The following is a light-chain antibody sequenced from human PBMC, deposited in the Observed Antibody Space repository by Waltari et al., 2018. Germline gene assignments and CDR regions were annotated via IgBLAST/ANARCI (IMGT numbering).Light chain of an antibody. CDR2: RAS. CDR1: QTVGSSS. V-gene: IGKV3-20*01. CDR3: QQLGTLPAT. Sequence: EIVLTQSPGTASLSPGERVTLSCRTSQTVGSSSLAWYQQKPGQAPRLVIYRASRRATGIPDRFSGSGSVTDFSLTISRLEPEDFAVYYLQQLGTLPATFGQVTKVEIK. J-gene: IGKJ1*01.